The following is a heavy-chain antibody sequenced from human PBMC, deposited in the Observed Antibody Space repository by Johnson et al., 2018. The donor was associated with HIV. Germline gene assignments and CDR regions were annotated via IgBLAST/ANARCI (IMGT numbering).Heavy chain of an antibody. Sequence: EVQLVESGGGLVQPGGSLRLSCAASGFTVSSNYMSWVRQAPGKGLEWVSVIYSGGSTYYADSVKGSFTISRDNSKHTRYLQMNSLRAEDTAVYYCARSGYGSGSTHDAFDIWGQGTMVTVSS. J-gene: IGHJ3*02. V-gene: IGHV3-66*01. CDR3: ARSGYGSGSTHDAFDI. CDR1: GFTVSSNY. D-gene: IGHD3-10*01. CDR2: IYSGGST.